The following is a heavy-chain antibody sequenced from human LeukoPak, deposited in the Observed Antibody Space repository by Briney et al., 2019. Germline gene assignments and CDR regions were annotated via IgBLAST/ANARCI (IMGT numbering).Heavy chain of an antibody. D-gene: IGHD6-13*01. CDR2: IYYSGST. J-gene: IGHJ3*02. Sequence: SETLSLTCTVSGGSISSYYWSWIRQPPGKGLEWIGYIYYSGSTNYNPSLKSRVTISVDTSKNQFSLKLSSVTAADTAVYYCARDLTAAGRFDAFDIWGQGTMVTVSS. V-gene: IGHV4-59*12. CDR3: ARDLTAAGRFDAFDI. CDR1: GGSISSYY.